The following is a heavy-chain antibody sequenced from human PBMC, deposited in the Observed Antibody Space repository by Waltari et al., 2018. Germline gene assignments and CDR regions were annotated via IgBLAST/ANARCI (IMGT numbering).Heavy chain of an antibody. CDR2: MNPNSGKT. J-gene: IGHJ5*02. CDR1: GYTFTSSD. V-gene: IGHV1-8*01. CDR3: ARGYGPLGGWFDP. Sequence: QVQLVQSGAEVQKPGASVKVSCKASGYTFTSSDINWVRQATGQGLEWMGWMNPNSGKTGYAQKFQGRVTMTRNISISTAYMELSSLRSEETAVYYCARGYGPLGGWFDPWGQGTLVTVSS. D-gene: IGHD4-17*01.